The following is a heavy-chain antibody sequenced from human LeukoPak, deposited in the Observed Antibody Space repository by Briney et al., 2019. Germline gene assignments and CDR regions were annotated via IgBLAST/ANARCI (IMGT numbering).Heavy chain of an antibody. Sequence: SETLSLTCTVSGVSINGYYWSWIRQPPGKGLEWIGYIYYSGSSNNNPSLKSRVTISVDTSKNQFSLKLSSVTAADTAGYYCASRLMIAVAGTGRSDYFDYWGQGTLVTVSS. V-gene: IGHV4-59*12. J-gene: IGHJ4*02. CDR2: IYYSGSS. D-gene: IGHD6-19*01. CDR3: ASRLMIAVAGTGRSDYFDY. CDR1: GVSINGYY.